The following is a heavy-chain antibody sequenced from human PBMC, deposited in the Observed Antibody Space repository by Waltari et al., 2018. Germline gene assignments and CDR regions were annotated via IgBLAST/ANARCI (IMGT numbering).Heavy chain of an antibody. J-gene: IGHJ4*02. D-gene: IGHD6-13*01. V-gene: IGHV1-69*01. CDR1: GGTFNSFA. CDR3: ATGGAASVNPYFDN. CDR2: IIPLFGTT. Sequence: QVQLVQSGAEVKKPGSSMKVSCKASGGTFNSFALSWVRQAPGQRLEWMGGIIPLFGTTNYAQMCQDRVTITADESTSTAHMELSRLTSEDTAVYYCATGGAASVNPYFDNWGQGTLVTVSS.